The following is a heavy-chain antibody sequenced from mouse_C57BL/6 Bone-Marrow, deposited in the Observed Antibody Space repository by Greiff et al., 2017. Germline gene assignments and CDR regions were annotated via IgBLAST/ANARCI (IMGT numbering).Heavy chain of an antibody. V-gene: IGHV14-4*01. CDR3: TTEGWFLPWYFDV. Sequence: SFPLSFPASVFTLPDDYLPWVPQRPEQGLACLGWIAPEHGAPEYASTFPVQSTITADTSSTTAYLQLSSLTSEDTAVYYCTTEGWFLPWYFDVWGTGTTVTVSS. J-gene: IGHJ1*03. CDR2: IAPEHGAP. D-gene: IGHD2-3*01. CDR1: VFTLPDDY.